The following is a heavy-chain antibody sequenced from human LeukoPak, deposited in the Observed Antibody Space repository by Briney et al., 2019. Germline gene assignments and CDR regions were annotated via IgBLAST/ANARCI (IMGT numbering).Heavy chain of an antibody. D-gene: IGHD3-22*01. CDR1: GGTFSSYA. CDR2: IIPIFGTA. J-gene: IGHJ5*02. CDR3: ARDKGTMMNNWFDP. V-gene: IGHV1-69*05. Sequence: SVKVSCKASGGTFSSYAISWVRQAPGQGLERMGGIIPIFGTANYAQKFQGRVTITTDESTSTAYMELSSLRSEDTAVYYCARDKGTMMNNWFDPWGQGTLVTVSS.